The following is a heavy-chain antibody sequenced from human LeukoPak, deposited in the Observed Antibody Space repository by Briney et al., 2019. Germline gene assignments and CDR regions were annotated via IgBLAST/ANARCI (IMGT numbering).Heavy chain of an antibody. CDR3: ARTWDVFSYEDY. J-gene: IGHJ4*02. CDR1: GYSISSGCY. D-gene: IGHD5-18*01. V-gene: IGHV4-38-2*01. Sequence: PSETLSLTCAVSGYSISSGCYWGWIRQPPGKGLEWIGNIYQSGSTYYNPSLKGRLTIPVDTSQNQFTLKLASVTAADTAIYYCARTWDVFSYEDYWGQGILVTVSS. CDR2: IYQSGST.